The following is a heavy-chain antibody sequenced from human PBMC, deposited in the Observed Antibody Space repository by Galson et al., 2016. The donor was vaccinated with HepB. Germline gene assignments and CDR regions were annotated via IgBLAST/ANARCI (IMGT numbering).Heavy chain of an antibody. Sequence: SVKVSCKVSGYTLSELAIHWVRQAPGKGLEWLGGFDPEDDERIYAHRVQDRVTVTEDTSTDTAYLELRSLSSDDTAVYYCYIMILGVVTHYWGQGTRVIVSS. CDR2: FDPEDDER. CDR3: YIMILGVVTHY. CDR1: GYTLSELA. D-gene: IGHD3-3*01. J-gene: IGHJ4*02. V-gene: IGHV1-24*01.